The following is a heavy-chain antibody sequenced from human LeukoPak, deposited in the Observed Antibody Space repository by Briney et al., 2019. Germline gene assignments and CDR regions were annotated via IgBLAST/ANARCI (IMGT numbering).Heavy chain of an antibody. CDR2: INHSGST. CDR1: GGSFSVYY. Sequence: SETLSLTCAVYGGSFSVYYWSWIRQPPGKGLEWIGEINHSGSTNYNPSLKSRVTTSVDTSKNQFSLKLSSVTAADTAVYYCARGTGSSWYGGPFDSWGQGTLVTVSS. V-gene: IGHV4-34*01. J-gene: IGHJ4*02. CDR3: ARGTGSSWYGGPFDS. D-gene: IGHD6-13*01.